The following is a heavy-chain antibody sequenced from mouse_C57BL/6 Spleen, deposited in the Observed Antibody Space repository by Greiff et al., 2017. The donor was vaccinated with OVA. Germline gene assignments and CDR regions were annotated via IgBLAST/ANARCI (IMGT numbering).Heavy chain of an antibody. CDR2: INPSTGGT. J-gene: IGHJ1*03. Sequence: EVQLQQSGPELVKPGASVKISCKASGYSFTGYYMNWVKQSPEKSLEWIGEINPSTGGTTYNQKFKAKATLTVDKSSSTAYMQLKSLTSEDSAVYYCERPFYYYGSSYWYCDVWGTGTTVTVSS. D-gene: IGHD1-1*01. CDR3: ERPFYYYGSSYWYCDV. CDR1: GYSFTGYY. V-gene: IGHV1-42*01.